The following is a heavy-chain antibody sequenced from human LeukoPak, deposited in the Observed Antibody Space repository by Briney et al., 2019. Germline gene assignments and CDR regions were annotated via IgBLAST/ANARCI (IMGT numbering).Heavy chain of an antibody. V-gene: IGHV1-18*01. CDR2: ISAYNGNT. Sequence: RVASVKVSRKASGYTFTSYGISWVRQAPGQGLEWMGWISAYNGNTNYAQKLQGRVTMTTDTSTSTAYMELRSLRSDDTAVYYCASHSGYDYWFDPWGQGTLVTVSS. J-gene: IGHJ5*02. CDR3: ASHSGYDYWFDP. D-gene: IGHD5-12*01. CDR1: GYTFTSYG.